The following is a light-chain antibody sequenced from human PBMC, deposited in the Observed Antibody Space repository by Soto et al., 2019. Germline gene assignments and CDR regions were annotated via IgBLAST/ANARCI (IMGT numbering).Light chain of an antibody. J-gene: IGKJ1*01. CDR2: GAS. Sequence: DIVLTQSPGTLSLSPGERATLSCRASQSVSSNYLAWYQQKPGQAPRLLIYGASSGVTGIPDRFSGSGSGTDFTLTISRLEPEDFAVYYCQQYVTSPWTFGHGTKVEIK. CDR1: QSVSSNY. CDR3: QQYVTSPWT. V-gene: IGKV3-20*01.